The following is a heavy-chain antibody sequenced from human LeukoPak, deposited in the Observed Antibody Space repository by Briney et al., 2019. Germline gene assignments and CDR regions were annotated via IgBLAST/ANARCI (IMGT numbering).Heavy chain of an antibody. D-gene: IGHD5-12*01. Sequence: SETLSLTCTVSGGSISSSSYYWGWIRQPPGKGLEWIGSIYYGGSTYYNPSLKSRVTISVDTSKNQFSLKLSSVTAADTAMYYCARHLKIWVAHHDAFDVWSQGTMVTVSS. J-gene: IGHJ3*01. CDR3: ARHLKIWVAHHDAFDV. CDR2: IYYGGST. V-gene: IGHV4-39*01. CDR1: GGSISSSSYY.